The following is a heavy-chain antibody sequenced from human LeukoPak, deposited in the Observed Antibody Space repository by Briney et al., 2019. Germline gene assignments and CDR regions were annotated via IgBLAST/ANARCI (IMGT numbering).Heavy chain of an antibody. V-gene: IGHV3-23*01. CDR3: AKATERYREVSSFDS. Sequence: GGSLRLSCAASGFTFNTYTMNWVRQAPGKGLGWVSAINRGGGGKYYADFVKGRFTISRDNSENTLYLEMNSLRAEDTATYYCAKATERYREVSSFDSWGQGTQVTVSS. J-gene: IGHJ4*02. CDR1: GFTFNTYT. CDR2: INRGGGGK. D-gene: IGHD3-10*01.